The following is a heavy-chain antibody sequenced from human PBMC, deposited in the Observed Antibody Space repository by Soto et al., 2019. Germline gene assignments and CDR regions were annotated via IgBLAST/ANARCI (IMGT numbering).Heavy chain of an antibody. J-gene: IGHJ5*02. CDR2: INAGNGNT. V-gene: IGHV1-3*01. CDR3: ARDQYPYSSSSDWFDP. Sequence: ASVKVSCKASGYTFTSYAMHWVRQAPGQRLEWMGWINAGNGNTKYSQKFQGRVTITRDTSASTAYMELSSLRSEDTAVYYCARDQYPYSSSSDWFDPWGQGTLVTVSS. CDR1: GYTFTSYA. D-gene: IGHD6-6*01.